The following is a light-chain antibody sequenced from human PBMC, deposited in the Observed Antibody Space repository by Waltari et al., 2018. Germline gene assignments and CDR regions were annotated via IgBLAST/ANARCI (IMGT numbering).Light chain of an antibody. V-gene: IGLV2-11*01. CDR2: DVS. CDR1: SSDVGAYKY. J-gene: IGLJ2*01. CDR3: CSFAGGYTMA. Sequence: QSALTQPRSGSGSPGQSVTISCTGTSSDVGAYKYVSWHQQAPAKPPKLIIFDVSERPSGVPDRCSGSKSGSTASLTLSGLQADDEGDYYCCSFAGGYTMAIGGGTKLTVL.